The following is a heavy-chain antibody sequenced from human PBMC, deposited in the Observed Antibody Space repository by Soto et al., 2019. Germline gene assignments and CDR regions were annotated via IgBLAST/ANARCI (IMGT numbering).Heavy chain of an antibody. J-gene: IGHJ3*02. D-gene: IGHD3-10*01. Sequence: GXSLRLSCAASGFTFSSYAMSWVRQAPGKGLEWVSTFRGSGDGTYYADSVKGRFTVSRDNSNNQLYLQMNGLRAEDTAVYYCAKGPDPGAFDIWGQGTMVPVSS. CDR3: AKGPDPGAFDI. V-gene: IGHV3-23*01. CDR2: FRGSGDGT. CDR1: GFTFSSYA.